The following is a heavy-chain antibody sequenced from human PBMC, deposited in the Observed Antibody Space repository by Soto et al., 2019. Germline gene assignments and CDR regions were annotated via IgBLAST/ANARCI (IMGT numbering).Heavy chain of an antibody. D-gene: IGHD4-17*01. CDR3: ARVIHGLTTVVTGYFDY. CDR2: IYYSGST. Sequence: SETLSLTCTVSGGSISSGDYYWSWIRQPPGKGLEWIGYIYYSGSTYYNPSLKSRVTISVDTSKNQFSLKLSSVTAADTAVYYCARVIHGLTTVVTGYFDYWGQGTLVTVSS. CDR1: GGSISSGDYY. J-gene: IGHJ4*02. V-gene: IGHV4-30-4*01.